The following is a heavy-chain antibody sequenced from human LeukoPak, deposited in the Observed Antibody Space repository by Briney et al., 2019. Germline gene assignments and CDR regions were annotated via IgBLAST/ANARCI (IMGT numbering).Heavy chain of an antibody. CDR2: IYYSGST. J-gene: IGHJ6*03. CDR3: ARHPVNYYDSSGYYYFRYYYYYMDV. V-gene: IGHV4-39*01. CDR1: GGSISSSSYY. Sequence: SETLSLTCTVSGGSISSSSYYWGWIRQPPGKGLVWIGSIYYSGSTYYNPSLKSRVTISVDTSKNQFSLKLSSVTAADTAVYYCARHPVNYYDSSGYYYFRYYYYYMDVWGKGTTVTVSS. D-gene: IGHD3-22*01.